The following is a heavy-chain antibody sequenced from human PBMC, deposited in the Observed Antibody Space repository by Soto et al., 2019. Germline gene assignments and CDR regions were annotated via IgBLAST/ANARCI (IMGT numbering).Heavy chain of an antibody. D-gene: IGHD1-26*01. V-gene: IGHV1-69*01. J-gene: IGHJ4*02. CDR2: IIPIFGTV. CDR1: GGTFSSYA. CDR3: ARHPPPIVGATGGFDY. Sequence: QVQLVQSGAEVKKPGSSVKVSCKASGGTFSSYAISWVRQAPGQGLEWMGGIIPIFGTVNYAQKFQGRVTITADESTSTAYMELSSLRSEDTAVYYCARHPPPIVGATGGFDYWGQGTLVTVSS.